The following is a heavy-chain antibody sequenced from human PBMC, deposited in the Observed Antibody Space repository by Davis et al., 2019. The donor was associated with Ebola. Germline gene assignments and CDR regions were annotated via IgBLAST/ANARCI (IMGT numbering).Heavy chain of an antibody. CDR1: GYTFTDYY. CDR3: ARTSIVGTTTTASDI. V-gene: IGHV1-2*06. CDR2: INPYSGGT. J-gene: IGHJ3*02. Sequence: AASVKVSCKTSGYTFTDYYMHWVRQAPGQGLEWMGRINPYSGGTNYAQKFQGRVTMTRDTSISTAYMELSRLRSDDTAVYFCARTSIVGTTTTASDIWGQGTMVTVSS. D-gene: IGHD1-26*01.